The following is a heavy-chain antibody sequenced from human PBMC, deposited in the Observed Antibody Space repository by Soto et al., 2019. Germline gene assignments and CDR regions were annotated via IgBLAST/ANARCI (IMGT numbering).Heavy chain of an antibody. J-gene: IGHJ4*02. CDR1: GGSFSGYY. CDR3: ARGKTGYCSSTSCSDLDY. CDR2: INHSGST. V-gene: IGHV4-34*01. D-gene: IGHD2-2*01. Sequence: QVQLQQWGAGLLKPSETLSLTCAVYGGSFSGYYWSWIRQPPGKGLEWIGEINHSGSTNYNPSLKSRVTISVDTSKNQFSLKLSSVTAADTAVYYCARGKTGYCSSTSCSDLDYWGQGTLVTVSS.